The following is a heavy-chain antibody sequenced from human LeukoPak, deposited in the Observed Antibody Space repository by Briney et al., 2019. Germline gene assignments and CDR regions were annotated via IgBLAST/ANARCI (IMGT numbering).Heavy chain of an antibody. J-gene: IGHJ3*02. V-gene: IGHV4-59*11. CDR2: IYYSGRT. D-gene: IGHD3-22*01. CDR3: ARLLDNDSSGDPDTFDM. Sequence: PSETLSLTCTVSGGSISSHFWSWIRQPPGKGLEWIGYIYYSGRTRYNPSLQSRVTISIDTSENNFSLKPTSVTAADTALYYCARLLDNDSSGDPDTFDMWGQGTVVTVSS. CDR1: GGSISSHF.